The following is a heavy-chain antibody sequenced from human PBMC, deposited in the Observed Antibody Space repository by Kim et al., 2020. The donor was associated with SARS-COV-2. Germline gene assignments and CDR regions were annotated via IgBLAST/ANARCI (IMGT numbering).Heavy chain of an antibody. CDR1: GFTFSSYA. Sequence: GGSLRLSCAASGFTFSSYAMSWVRQAPGKGLEWVSAISGSGGSTYYADSVKGRFTISRDNSKNTLYLQMNSLRAEDTAVYYCAKDTCSSSWYEYGMDVWGQGTTATVSS. D-gene: IGHD6-13*01. V-gene: IGHV3-23*01. CDR3: AKDTCSSSWYEYGMDV. J-gene: IGHJ6*02. CDR2: ISGSGGST.